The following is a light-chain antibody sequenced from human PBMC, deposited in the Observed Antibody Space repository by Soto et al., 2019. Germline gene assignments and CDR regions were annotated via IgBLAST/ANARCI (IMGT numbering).Light chain of an antibody. J-gene: IGLJ2*01. CDR2: DVS. V-gene: IGLV2-14*01. CDR1: SSDVGGYNY. Sequence: QLVLTQPASVSGSPGQSITISCTGTSSDVGGYNYVSWYQQHPGKAPKLMIYDVSNRPSGVSNRFSGSKSGNTASLTISGLQAEDEADYYCSSYTSSSTLYVVFGGGTKVTVL. CDR3: SSYTSSSTLYVV.